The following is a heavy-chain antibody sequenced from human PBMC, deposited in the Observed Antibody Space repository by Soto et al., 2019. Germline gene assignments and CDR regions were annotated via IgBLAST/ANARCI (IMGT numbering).Heavy chain of an antibody. CDR2: INHSGST. CDR3: ARWRGITIFGVVTRGLYGMDV. CDR1: GGSFSGYY. Sequence: SETLSLTCAVYGGSFSGYYWSWIRQPPGEGLEWIGEINHSGSTNYNPSLKSRVTIPVDTSKNQFSLKLSSVTAADTAVYYCARWRGITIFGVVTRGLYGMDVWGQGTTVTVS. D-gene: IGHD3-3*01. J-gene: IGHJ6*02. V-gene: IGHV4-34*01.